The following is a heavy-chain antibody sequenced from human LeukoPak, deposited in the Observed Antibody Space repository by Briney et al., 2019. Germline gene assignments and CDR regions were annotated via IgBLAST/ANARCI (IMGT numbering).Heavy chain of an antibody. V-gene: IGHV4-4*07. D-gene: IGHD2-15*01. Sequence: SETLSLTCTVSGGSISSYCWSWIRQPAGKGLEWIGRIYTSGSTNYNPPLKSRVTMSVDTSKNQFSLKLSSVTAADTAVYYCARDRDCSDGSCYSGFGYWGQGTLVTVSS. CDR2: IYTSGST. CDR1: GGSISSYC. CDR3: ARDRDCSDGSCYSGFGY. J-gene: IGHJ4*02.